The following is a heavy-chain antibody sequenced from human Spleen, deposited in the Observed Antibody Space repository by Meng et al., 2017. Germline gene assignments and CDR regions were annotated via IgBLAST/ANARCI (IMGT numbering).Heavy chain of an antibody. D-gene: IGHD3-3*01. V-gene: IGHV4-34*01. CDR3: VITIPTPGEYFQH. CDR1: GGSFSGYY. Sequence: GSLRLSCAVYGGSFSGYYWSWIRQPPGKGLEWIGEISHTGSTNYNPYLKSRVTILIDTSKNQFSLKLSSVTAADTAVYYCVITIPTPGEYFQHWGQGTLVTVSS. J-gene: IGHJ1*01. CDR2: ISHTGST.